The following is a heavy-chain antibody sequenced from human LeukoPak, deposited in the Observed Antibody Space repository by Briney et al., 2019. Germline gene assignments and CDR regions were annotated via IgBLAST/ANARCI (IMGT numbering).Heavy chain of an antibody. D-gene: IGHD4-17*01. CDR1: GFTFSSYA. CDR2: ISGSGGST. Sequence: GSLRLSCAASGFTFSSYAMSWVRQAPGKGLEWVSAISGSGGSTYYADSVKDRFTISRDNSKNTLYLQMNSLRAEDTAVYYCAKDGRTYGEFDYWGQGTLVTVSS. V-gene: IGHV3-23*01. J-gene: IGHJ4*02. CDR3: AKDGRTYGEFDY.